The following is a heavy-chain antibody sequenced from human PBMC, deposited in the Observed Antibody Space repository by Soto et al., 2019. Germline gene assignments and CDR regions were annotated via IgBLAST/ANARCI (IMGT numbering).Heavy chain of an antibody. CDR3: ARHHDFWSGYKIRAYYGMDV. J-gene: IGHJ6*02. D-gene: IGHD3-3*01. CDR2: IYYSGST. V-gene: IGHV4-39*01. Sequence: SETLSLTCTVSGGSISSSSYYWGWIRQPPGKGLEWIGSIYYSGSTYYNPSLKSRVTISVDTSKNQFSLKLSSVTAADTAVYYCARHHDFWSGYKIRAYYGMDVWGQGTTVTVSS. CDR1: GGSISSSSYY.